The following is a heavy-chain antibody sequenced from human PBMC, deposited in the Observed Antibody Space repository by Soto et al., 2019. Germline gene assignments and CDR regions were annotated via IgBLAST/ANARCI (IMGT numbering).Heavy chain of an antibody. J-gene: IGHJ4*02. Sequence: SETLSLTCSISGGSISGSYWSWIRQSPGKGLEWLGYVYYTGSTNYSPSLRSRVSISVDTSKNEFSLRLSSVTAADTAVYFCARSVAVPGAHIDYWGQGTQVTVSS. CDR2: VYYTGST. CDR1: GGSISGSY. V-gene: IGHV4-59*01. CDR3: ARSVAVPGAHIDY. D-gene: IGHD6-19*01.